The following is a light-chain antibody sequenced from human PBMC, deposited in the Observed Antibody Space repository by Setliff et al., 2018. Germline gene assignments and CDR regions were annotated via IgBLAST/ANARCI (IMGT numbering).Light chain of an antibody. CDR1: SSDVGGYNY. CDR3: SSYTSSTTLGV. J-gene: IGLJ1*01. V-gene: IGLV2-14*01. Sequence: QSVLAQPASVSGSPGQSITISCTGTSSDVGGYNYVSWYQQHPGKAPKLMIYDVSKRPSGVSNRFSGSKSGYTASLTISGLQAEDEADYYCSSYTSSTTLGVFGTGTKATVL. CDR2: DVS.